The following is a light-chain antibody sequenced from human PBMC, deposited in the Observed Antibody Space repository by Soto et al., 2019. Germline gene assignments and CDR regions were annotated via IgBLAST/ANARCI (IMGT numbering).Light chain of an antibody. CDR3: QQYNSFWT. V-gene: IGKV1-5*01. CDR2: YGA. J-gene: IGKJ1*01. CDR1: QSISSW. Sequence: DIQMTQSPSTLSASVGDRVTITCRASQSISSWLAWYQQKPGKDPKLLIYYGASMEAGGPSRFSSGGAGTEFTLTIISLLPDEDAAYYCQQYNSFWTFGQGTKVDIK.